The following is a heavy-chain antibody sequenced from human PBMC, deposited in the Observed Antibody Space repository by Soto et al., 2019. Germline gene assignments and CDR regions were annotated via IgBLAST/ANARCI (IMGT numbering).Heavy chain of an antibody. V-gene: IGHV1-18*01. CDR3: ARARATVTTERALGY. CDR2: TSVYNGNT. CDR1: GYTFYSYD. D-gene: IGHD4-17*01. J-gene: IGHJ4*02. Sequence: QVQLVQSGGEVKKPGASVKVSCKASGYTFYSYDITWVRQAPGQGLEWMGTTSVYNGNTNSAQSLQGRVTMTIDKSTATAYMELRNLTSDDTAVYYCARARATVTTERALGYWGQGTLVTVSS.